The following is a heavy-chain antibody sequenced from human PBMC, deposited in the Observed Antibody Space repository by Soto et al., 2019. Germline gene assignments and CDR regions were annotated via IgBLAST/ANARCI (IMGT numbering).Heavy chain of an antibody. D-gene: IGHD3-3*01. CDR2: ISYDGSNK. CDR1: GFTFSSYG. V-gene: IGHV3-30*18. J-gene: IGHJ6*02. CDR3: AKDTYYDFWSGYCTVYYYYGMDV. Sequence: GGSLRLSCAASGFTFSSYGMHWVRQAPGKGLEWVAVISYDGSNKYYADSVKGRFTISRDNSKNTLYLQMNSLRAEDTAVYYCAKDTYYDFWSGYCTVYYYYGMDVWGQGTTVSVSS.